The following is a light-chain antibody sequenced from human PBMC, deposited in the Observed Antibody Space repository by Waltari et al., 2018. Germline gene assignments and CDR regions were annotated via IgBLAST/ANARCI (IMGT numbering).Light chain of an antibody. CDR1: IGDICDYNY. V-gene: IGLV2-14*01. CDR3: NSYTFSNTWV. CDR2: DGN. Sequence: QSALTQPASVSGSPGRSLTLSCTGTIGDICDYNYVSWYQQYPGKAPTLIIFDGNKRSSGVSNRFSGSKSGNTASLTISGLQAEDEADYYCNSYTFSNTWVFGGGTKLTVL. J-gene: IGLJ3*02.